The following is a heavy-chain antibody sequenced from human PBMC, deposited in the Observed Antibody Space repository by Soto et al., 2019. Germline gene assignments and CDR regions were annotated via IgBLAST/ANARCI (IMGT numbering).Heavy chain of an antibody. CDR2: LIPVFGSP. V-gene: IGHV1-69*01. D-gene: IGHD5-18*01. CDR1: GGTFSKDA. CDR3: TRVLGYTFEPVKPRYYAMDV. J-gene: IGHJ6*02. Sequence: QVQLVQSGAEVKKPGSSVTVSCKTSGGTFSKDAINWVRQAPGQGLEWMGLLIPVFGSPIYAQKFQGRLRITADESTIPALMDLSSLRSEHTAVYYCTRVLGYTFEPVKPRYYAMDVLAQGTTVSVSS.